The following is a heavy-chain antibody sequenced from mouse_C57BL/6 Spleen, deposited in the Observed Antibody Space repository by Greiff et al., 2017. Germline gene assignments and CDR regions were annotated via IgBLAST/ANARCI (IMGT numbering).Heavy chain of an antibody. J-gene: IGHJ1*03. D-gene: IGHD1-1*01. CDR3: ARGGGSSYSYFDV. CDR2: ISSGSSTI. V-gene: IGHV5-17*01. CDR1: GFTFSDYG. Sequence: DVHLVESGGGLVKPGGSLKLSCAASGFTFSDYGMHWVRQAPEKGLEWVAYISSGSSTIYYADTVKGRFTISRDNAKNTLFLQMTSLRSEDTAMYYCARGGGSSYSYFDVWGTGTTVTVSS.